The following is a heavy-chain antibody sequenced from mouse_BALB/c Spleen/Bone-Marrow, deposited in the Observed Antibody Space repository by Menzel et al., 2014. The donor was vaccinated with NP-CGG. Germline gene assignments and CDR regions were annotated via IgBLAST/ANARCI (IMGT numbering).Heavy chain of an antibody. CDR2: IDPGRGSS. D-gene: IGHD1-1*02. J-gene: IGHJ4*01. V-gene: IGHV1-77*01. CDR3: ARDGSFAAMDY. Sequence: VKQRTGQGLEWIGEIDPGRGSSFYNEKFKAKATLTADKSANTAYMQLSSLTSEDSAVYFCARDGSFAAMDYWGQGTSLTVSS.